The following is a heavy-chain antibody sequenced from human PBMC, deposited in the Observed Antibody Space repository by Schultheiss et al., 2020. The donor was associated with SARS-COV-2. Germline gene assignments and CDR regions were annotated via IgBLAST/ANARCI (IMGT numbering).Heavy chain of an antibody. V-gene: IGHV3-30*14. J-gene: IGHJ4*02. CDR3: ARLAAAGIVDY. Sequence: GGSLRLSCAASGFTFSSYAMHWVRQAPGKGLEWVAVISYDGSNKYYADSVKGRFTISRDNSKNTLYLQMNSLRAEDTAVYYCARLAAAGIVDYWGQGTLVTVSS. CDR2: ISYDGSNK. CDR1: GFTFSSYA. D-gene: IGHD6-13*01.